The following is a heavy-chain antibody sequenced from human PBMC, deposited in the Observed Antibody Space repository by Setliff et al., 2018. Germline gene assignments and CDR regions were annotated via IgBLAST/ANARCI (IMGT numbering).Heavy chain of an antibody. Sequence: PSETLSLTCTVSGASLRSGSNYWGWFRQPAGKGLEWIGRIYTTGNTNYNPSLKSRVTISVDTSKKQFSLMLTSVTAADTAVYYCARYIPSAGCFDPWGQGALVTVSS. CDR2: IYTTGNT. V-gene: IGHV4-61*02. CDR1: GASLRSGSNY. CDR3: ARYIPSAGCFDP. J-gene: IGHJ5*02. D-gene: IGHD2-21*01.